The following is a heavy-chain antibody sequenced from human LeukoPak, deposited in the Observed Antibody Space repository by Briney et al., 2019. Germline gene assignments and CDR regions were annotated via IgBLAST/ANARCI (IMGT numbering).Heavy chain of an antibody. J-gene: IGHJ6*03. CDR2: IKQDGSEK. CDR1: GFTFSSYW. CDR3: ARVAKGWYGYYYYYMDV. Sequence: PGGSLRLSCAASGFTFSSYWMSWVRQAPGKGLEWVANIKQDGSEKYYVDSVKGRFTISRDNDKNSLYLQMNSRRGEDTAVYYCARVAKGWYGYYYYYMDVWGKGTTVTVSS. D-gene: IGHD6-19*01. V-gene: IGHV3-7*04.